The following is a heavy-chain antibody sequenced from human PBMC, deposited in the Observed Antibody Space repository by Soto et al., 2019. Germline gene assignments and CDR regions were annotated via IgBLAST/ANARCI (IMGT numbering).Heavy chain of an antibody. Sequence: GGSLRLSCAASGFTFGSYAMHWARQAPGKGLEWVTVISIRGGDEYYAESVKGRFTISRDDSKNTLYLKMDSLRVEDTAVYYCARGTIVARQHLDYWGQGTLVTVSS. CDR1: GFTFGSYA. V-gene: IGHV3-30*03. CDR2: ISIRGGDE. D-gene: IGHD6-6*01. J-gene: IGHJ4*02. CDR3: ARGTIVARQHLDY.